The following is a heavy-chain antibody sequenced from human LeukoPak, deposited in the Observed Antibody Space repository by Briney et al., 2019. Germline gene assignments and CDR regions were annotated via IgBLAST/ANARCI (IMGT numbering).Heavy chain of an antibody. CDR2: IIPIFGTA. CDR1: GGTFSSYA. V-gene: IGHV1-69*01. D-gene: IGHD2-2*01. J-gene: IGHJ6*03. Sequence: SVKVSCKASGGTFSSYAISWVRQTPGQGLEWMGGIIPIFGTANYAQKFQGRVTITADESTSTAYMELSSLRSEDTAAYYCARDRSSTPGYMDVWGKGTTVTVSS. CDR3: ARDRSSTPGYMDV.